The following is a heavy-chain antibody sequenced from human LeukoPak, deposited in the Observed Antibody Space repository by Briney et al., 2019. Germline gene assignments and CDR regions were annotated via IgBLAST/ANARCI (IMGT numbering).Heavy chain of an antibody. CDR2: IFGSGGSP. D-gene: IGHD5-18*01. CDR1: GFTFGSHA. Sequence: PGGSLRLSCEASGFTFGSHAMYWVRQAPGKGLEWEAGIFGSGGSPHYADSVKGRFTISRDNSRNTVYLQINSLRADDTAVYYCGKTTVGYSSGQKPAWPVDYWGQGTLVTVSS. V-gene: IGHV3-23*01. J-gene: IGHJ4*02. CDR3: GKTTVGYSSGQKPAWPVDY.